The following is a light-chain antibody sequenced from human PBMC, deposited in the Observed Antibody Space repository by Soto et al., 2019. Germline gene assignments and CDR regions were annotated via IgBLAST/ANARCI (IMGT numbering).Light chain of an antibody. CDR1: SSNIGKYY. J-gene: IGLJ1*01. CDR3: GTWDRSLTTFV. Sequence: QSVLTQPPSVSAAPGQKVTMSCSGSSSNIGKYYVSWHQQLPGTAPKLLIYENDKRPSGIPDRFSGSKSGTSATLGITGLQTGDEADYYWGTWDRSLTTFVFGTGTKVTVL. CDR2: END. V-gene: IGLV1-51*02.